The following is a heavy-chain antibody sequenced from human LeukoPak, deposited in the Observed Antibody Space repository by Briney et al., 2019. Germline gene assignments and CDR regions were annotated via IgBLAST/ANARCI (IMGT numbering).Heavy chain of an antibody. D-gene: IGHD3-10*01. CDR2: FDPEDGET. CDR3: ARRYYDSGSYYPWFDP. V-gene: IGHV1-24*01. J-gene: IGHJ5*02. CDR1: GYTLTELS. Sequence: VASVKVSCKVSGYTLTELSIHWVRQAPGKGLEWMGGFDPEDGETIYAQKFQDRVTMTEDTSTDTSYMELSSLRSGDTAVYYCARRYYDSGSYYPWFDPWGQGTLVIVSS.